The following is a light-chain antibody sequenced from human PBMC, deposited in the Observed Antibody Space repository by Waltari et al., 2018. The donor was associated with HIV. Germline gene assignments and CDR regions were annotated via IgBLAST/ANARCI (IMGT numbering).Light chain of an antibody. CDR3: QQYNDWHT. CDR1: QSISSN. Sequence: IVLTQSPATLSVSPGERATLSCRASQSISSNLVWYQQKPGQAPSLLVYGASTRATGIPARFSGSGSVTEFILTISSLQSEDFAIYYCQQYNDWHTFGQGTKVEIK. J-gene: IGKJ1*01. V-gene: IGKV3-15*01. CDR2: GAS.